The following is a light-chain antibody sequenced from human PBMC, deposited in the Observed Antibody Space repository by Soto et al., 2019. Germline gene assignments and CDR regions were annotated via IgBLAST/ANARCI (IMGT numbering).Light chain of an antibody. J-gene: IGLJ1*01. CDR2: EVS. Sequence: TQPTPLYGSPSRTITISCTGTISNVGGYNYVSWHQQHPGKAPKLMIYEVSDRPSGVSNRFSGSKSGNTASLTISGLQAEDEADYYCSSYTSTTATYVFGTGTKVTVL. V-gene: IGLV2-14*01. CDR1: ISNVGGYNY. CDR3: SSYTSTTATYV.